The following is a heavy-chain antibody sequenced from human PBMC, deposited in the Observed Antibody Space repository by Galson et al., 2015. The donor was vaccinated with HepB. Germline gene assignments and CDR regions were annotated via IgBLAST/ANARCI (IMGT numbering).Heavy chain of an antibody. CDR1: GFTFDDYA. CDR3: AKSGGSYYDSSGYYWGIANYFDY. Sequence: SLRLSCAASGFTFDDYAMHWVRQAPGKGLEWVSGISWNSGSIGYADSVKGRFTISRDNAKNSLYLQMNSLRAEDTALYYCAKSGGSYYDSSGYYWGIANYFDYWGQGTLVTVSS. J-gene: IGHJ4*02. CDR2: ISWNSGSI. V-gene: IGHV3-9*01. D-gene: IGHD3-22*01.